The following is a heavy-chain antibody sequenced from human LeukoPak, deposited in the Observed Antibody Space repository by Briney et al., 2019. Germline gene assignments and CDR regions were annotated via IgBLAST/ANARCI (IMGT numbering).Heavy chain of an antibody. J-gene: IGHJ1*01. V-gene: IGHV5-10-1*01. D-gene: IGHD5-24*01. Sequence: GESLKISCKGSGYSFTSYWISWVRQMPGKDLEWMGRIDPSDSYTNYSPSFQGHVTISADKSISTAYLQWSSLKASDTAMYYCARLGAGYSPHFQHWGQGTLVTVSS. CDR1: GYSFTSYW. CDR3: ARLGAGYSPHFQH. CDR2: IDPSDSYT.